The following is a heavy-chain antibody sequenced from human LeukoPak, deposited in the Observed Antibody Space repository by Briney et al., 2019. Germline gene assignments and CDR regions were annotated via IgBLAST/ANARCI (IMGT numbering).Heavy chain of an antibody. CDR3: ARLQDMVVVPAAMGFDP. J-gene: IGHJ5*02. CDR1: GYTFTGYY. D-gene: IGHD2-2*01. Sequence: ASVKVSCKTSGYTFTGYYMHWVRQAPGQGLEWMGWINPNSGGTNYAQKFQGRVAMTRDTSISTAYMELSRLRSDDTAVYYCARLQDMVVVPAAMGFDPWGQGTLVTVSS. CDR2: INPNSGGT. V-gene: IGHV1-2*02.